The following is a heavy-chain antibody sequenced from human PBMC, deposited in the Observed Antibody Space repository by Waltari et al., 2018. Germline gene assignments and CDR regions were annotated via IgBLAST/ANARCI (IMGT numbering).Heavy chain of an antibody. CDR1: GFTFLNYP. CDR3: ARDYGAPAFDI. V-gene: IGHV3-21*01. Sequence: EVQLVESGGGLVKPGGSLRLSCAASGFTFLNYPMNWVRQAPGKGVEWFSSITSSSSSIYYADSVKGRFTISRDNAKNSLYLQVNSLRAEDTAVYYCARDYGAPAFDIWGQGTMVTVSS. CDR2: ITSSSSSI. J-gene: IGHJ3*02. D-gene: IGHD3-10*01.